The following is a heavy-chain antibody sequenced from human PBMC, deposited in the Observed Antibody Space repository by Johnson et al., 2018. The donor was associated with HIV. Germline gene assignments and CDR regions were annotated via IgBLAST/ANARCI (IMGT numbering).Heavy chain of an antibody. CDR2: IYSGDTT. J-gene: IGHJ3*02. CDR3: AREAYAAGAFDI. Sequence: VQLVESGGDLVQPGGSLRLSCVASGFTVSSNYLSWVRQAPGKGLEWVSVIYSGDTTYYADSMRGRFTISRDNSKNTLYLQMNSLRAEDTAVYYCAREAYAAGAFDIWCQGTMVTVSS. D-gene: IGHD3-16*01. CDR1: GFTVSSNY. V-gene: IGHV3-66*01.